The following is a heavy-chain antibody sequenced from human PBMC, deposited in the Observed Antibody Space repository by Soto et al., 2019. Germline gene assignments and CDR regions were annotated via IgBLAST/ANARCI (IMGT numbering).Heavy chain of an antibody. V-gene: IGHV4-30-4*01. J-gene: IGHJ4*02. CDR3: ARDKITGRFDY. CDR1: GGSISSGHYY. CDR2: IYYSGST. Sequence: PSETLSLTCTVSGGSISSGHYYWSWIRQPPGKGLEWIGYIYYSGSTFYNPSLKSRVTISVDTSKNQFSLKLTSVTAADTAVYYGARDKITGRFDYWGQGTLVTVDS. D-gene: IGHD2-8*02.